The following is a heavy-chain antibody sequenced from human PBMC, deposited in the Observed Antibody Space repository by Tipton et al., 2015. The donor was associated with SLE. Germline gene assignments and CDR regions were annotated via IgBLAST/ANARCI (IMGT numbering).Heavy chain of an antibody. Sequence: SLRLSCAASGFTFANYAMSWVRQAPGKGLEWVSAISGSGDRTYYADSVKGHFTISRDNSKNTLYLQMNSLRVEDTAVYYCEKELKRVATGPFDYGGQGPLVPVPS. CDR3: EKELKRVATGPFDY. J-gene: IGHJ4*02. D-gene: IGHD4-23*01. V-gene: IGHV3-23*01. CDR2: ISGSGDRT. CDR1: GFTFANYA.